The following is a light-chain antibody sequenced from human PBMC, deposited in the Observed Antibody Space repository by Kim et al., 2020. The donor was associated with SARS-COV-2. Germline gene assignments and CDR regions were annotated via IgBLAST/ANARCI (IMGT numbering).Light chain of an antibody. V-gene: IGKV3-15*01. CDR3: QQYSYWPYT. CDR1: QSLSSN. Sequence: SVSPGESAPLSCRASQSLSSNLAWYLQKPGQAPSLLVYSASTSATAIPARFSGSGSGTEFTLTISSLQSEDFAVYYCQQYSYWPYTFGQGTKLEI. J-gene: IGKJ2*01. CDR2: SAS.